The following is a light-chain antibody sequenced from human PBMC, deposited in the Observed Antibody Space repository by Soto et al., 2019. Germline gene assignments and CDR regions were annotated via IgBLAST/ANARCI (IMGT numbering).Light chain of an antibody. J-gene: IGKJ1*01. CDR3: QQYNNWPSWT. CDR1: QSVSSN. CDR2: GAS. Sequence: EVVLTQSPGTLSLSPGGRATLSCRASQSVSSNLAWYQQKPGQAPRLLIYGASTRATGIPARFSGSGSGTEFTLTISSLQSEDFAVYYCQQYNNWPSWTFGQGTKVEIK. V-gene: IGKV3-15*01.